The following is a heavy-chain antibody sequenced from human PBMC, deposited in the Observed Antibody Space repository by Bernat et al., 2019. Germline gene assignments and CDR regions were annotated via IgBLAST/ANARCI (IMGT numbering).Heavy chain of an antibody. Sequence: QVQLQQSGPGLVKPSQTLSLTCAISGDSVSSTNAAWDWIRQSPSRGLEWLGRTRYRSKWFYDYAVSVRSRITINPDTSKNQFFLQLNSMTPEDTAVYYCAIGSAAFTRNDAFDFWGQGTMVTVSS. D-gene: IGHD6-13*01. J-gene: IGHJ3*01. CDR1: GDSVSSTNAA. CDR2: TRYRSKWFY. V-gene: IGHV6-1*01. CDR3: AIGSAAFTRNDAFDF.